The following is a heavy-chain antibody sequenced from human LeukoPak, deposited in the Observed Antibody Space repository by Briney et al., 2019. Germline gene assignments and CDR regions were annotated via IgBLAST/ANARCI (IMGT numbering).Heavy chain of an antibody. Sequence: GESLKISCQGSGRLFTNYRIGWVRQMPGEGLEWMGFIHFRDSETRYRPSFQGHVTISADTSIRTAYLRWSSLEASDTAMYYCALGAQGTGYYDIRGQGTLVTVSS. J-gene: IGHJ4*02. CDR2: IHFRDSET. V-gene: IGHV5-51*01. CDR3: ALGAQGTGYYDI. D-gene: IGHD3-16*01. CDR1: GRLFTNYR.